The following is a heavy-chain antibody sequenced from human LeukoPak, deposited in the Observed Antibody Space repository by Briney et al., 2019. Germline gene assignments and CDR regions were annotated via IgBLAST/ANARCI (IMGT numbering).Heavy chain of an antibody. CDR3: ARQRIAAVARGGFDY. CDR1: GGSISSSSSY. V-gene: IGHV4-39*01. Sequence: SETLSLTCTVSGGSISSSSSYWGWIRQPPGKGPEWIGSVHYSGSTYNHPSLKSRVNITVDTSKNQFSLKLSCVSGADTAVYYCARQRIAAVARGGFDYWGQGILVTVSS. J-gene: IGHJ4*02. CDR2: VHYSGST. D-gene: IGHD6-13*01.